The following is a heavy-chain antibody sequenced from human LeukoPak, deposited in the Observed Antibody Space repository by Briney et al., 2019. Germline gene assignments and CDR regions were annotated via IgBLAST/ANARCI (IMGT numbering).Heavy chain of an antibody. D-gene: IGHD3/OR15-3a*01. CDR1: GFTFSRYW. V-gene: IGHV3-74*01. CDR2: INSDGSST. Sequence: GGSLRLSCAASGFTFSRYWMHWVRQAPGKGLLWVSRINSDGSSTYYADSVKGRFTTSRDNAKNALHLQMNSLTAEDTAVYYCVLDLFSSFAFDIWVQGTMVTVSS. J-gene: IGHJ3*02. CDR3: VLDLFSSFAFDI.